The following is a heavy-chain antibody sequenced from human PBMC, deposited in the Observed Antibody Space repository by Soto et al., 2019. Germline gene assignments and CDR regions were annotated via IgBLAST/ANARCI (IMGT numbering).Heavy chain of an antibody. V-gene: IGHV4-34*01. J-gene: IGHJ6*02. Sequence: QVQLQQWGAGLLKPSETLSLTCAVYGGSFSGYYWSWIRQPPGKGPEWIGEINHSGSTNYNPSLKSRVTISVDTSKNQFSLKLSSVTAADTAVYYCARGPSPYGMDVWGQGTTVTVSS. CDR3: ARGPSPYGMDV. CDR1: GGSFSGYY. CDR2: INHSGST.